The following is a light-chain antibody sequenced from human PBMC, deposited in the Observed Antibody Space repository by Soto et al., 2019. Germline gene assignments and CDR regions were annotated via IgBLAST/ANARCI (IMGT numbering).Light chain of an antibody. Sequence: DIQMTQSPSSLTASVGDRVTITCRASQSIDNYLNWYQHKPGKAPKLLIYATSILQSGVPSRFSGSGSGTDFTLTISSLQAEDFATYFCQESYSLPAVSFGGGTKVEAK. CDR2: ATS. V-gene: IGKV1-39*01. J-gene: IGKJ4*01. CDR3: QESYSLPAVS. CDR1: QSIDNY.